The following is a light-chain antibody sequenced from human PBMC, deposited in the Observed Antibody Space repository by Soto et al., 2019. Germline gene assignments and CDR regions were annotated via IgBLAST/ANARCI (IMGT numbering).Light chain of an antibody. CDR2: AAS. CDR1: QGISNY. Sequence: DIQMTQSPSSLSASVGDRVTITCRASQGISNYLAWYQQKPGKVPKLLIYAASTLRSGVPSRFSGSGFGTDFTLTISSLQPEDVATYYCQKYNSGPQTFGQGTKV. J-gene: IGKJ1*01. V-gene: IGKV1-27*01. CDR3: QKYNSGPQT.